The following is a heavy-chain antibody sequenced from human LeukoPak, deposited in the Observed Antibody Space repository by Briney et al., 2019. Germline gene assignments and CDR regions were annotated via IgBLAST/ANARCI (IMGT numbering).Heavy chain of an antibody. CDR3: ARDKAVVPAAMRRRPLSLALYYYGMDV. V-gene: IGHV5-51*01. Sequence: GESLKISCKGSGYSFTSYWIGWVRQMPGKGLEWMGIIYPGDSDTRYSPSFQGQVTISADKSISTAYLQWSSLKASDTAMYYCARDKAVVPAAMRRRPLSLALYYYGMDVWGQGTTVTVSS. J-gene: IGHJ6*02. CDR2: IYPGDSDT. D-gene: IGHD2-2*01. CDR1: GYSFTSYW.